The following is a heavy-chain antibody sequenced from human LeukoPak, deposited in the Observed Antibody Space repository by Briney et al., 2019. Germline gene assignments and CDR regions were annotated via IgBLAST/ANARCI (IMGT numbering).Heavy chain of an antibody. D-gene: IGHD5-12*01. CDR3: AKLRVATDFDY. CDR2: ISYDGSNK. Sequence: GGSLRLSCAASGFTFSSYTIHWVRQAPGKGLERVALISYDGSNKYYADSVKGRFTISRDNSKNTLYLQMNSLRAEDTAVYYCAKLRVATDFDYWGQGTLVTVSS. CDR1: GFTFSSYT. J-gene: IGHJ4*02. V-gene: IGHV3-30*18.